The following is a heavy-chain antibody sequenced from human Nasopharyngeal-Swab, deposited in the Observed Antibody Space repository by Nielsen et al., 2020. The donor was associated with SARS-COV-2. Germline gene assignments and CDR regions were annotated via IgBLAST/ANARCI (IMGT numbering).Heavy chain of an antibody. CDR2: IYYSGSP. V-gene: IGHV4-30-4*01. D-gene: IGHD5-12*01. Sequence: SETLSLTCTVSGGSISSGDYYWSWIRQPPGKGLEWIGYIYYSGSPYYNPSLKSRVTISVDTSKNQFSLKLSSVTAADTAVYYCARARYSGYEPFVYYYYGMDVWGQGTTVTVSS. J-gene: IGHJ6*02. CDR3: ARARYSGYEPFVYYYYGMDV. CDR1: GGSISSGDYY.